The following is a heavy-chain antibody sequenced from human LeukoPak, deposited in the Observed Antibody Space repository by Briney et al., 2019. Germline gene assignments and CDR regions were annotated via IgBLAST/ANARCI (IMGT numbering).Heavy chain of an antibody. V-gene: IGHV4-39*01. CDR3: ALSGSSYYMDV. CDR1: GGSISSSSYY. CDR2: IYYSGTT. J-gene: IGHJ6*03. Sequence: SETLSLTCSVSGGSISSSSYYWGWIRQPPGKGLEWIGTIYYSGTTYYNPSLKSRVTISVDTSKNQFSLKLSSVTAADTAVYYCALSGSSYYMDVWGKGTTVTISS. D-gene: IGHD1-26*01.